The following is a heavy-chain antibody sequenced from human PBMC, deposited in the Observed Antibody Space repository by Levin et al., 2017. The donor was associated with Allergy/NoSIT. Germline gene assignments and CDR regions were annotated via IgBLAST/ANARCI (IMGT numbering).Heavy chain of an antibody. D-gene: IGHD1-26*01. CDR3: ARCTFPGSGSYPYYFDY. J-gene: IGHJ4*02. V-gene: IGHV4-38-2*01. CDR2: IYHSGSP. Sequence: SENLSLTCAVSGYSLSSGYYWGWIRQPPGKGLEWIGSIYHSGSPYYNPSLKSRVTISLDTSKNQFSLKLSSVTAADTAVYYCARCTFPGSGSYPYYFDYWGQGTLVTVSS. CDR1: GYSLSSGYY.